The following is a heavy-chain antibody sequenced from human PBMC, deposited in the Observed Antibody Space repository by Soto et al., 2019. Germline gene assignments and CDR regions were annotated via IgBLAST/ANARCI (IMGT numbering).Heavy chain of an antibody. J-gene: IGHJ4*02. CDR3: ARDPADGLRSLDWLCLEY. CDR2: ISYDGSHK. D-gene: IGHD3-9*01. CDR1: GFTFNTFA. V-gene: IGHV3-30-3*01. Sequence: QVQLVESGGGVVQPGRSLRLSCATSGFTFNTFAMHWVRQAPGKGLEWLAVISYDGSHKYYADSVKGRIIISRDNSKNTLFLQMKALRGEDKAAYYCARDPADGLRSLDWLCLEYCGQGTLVIVSS.